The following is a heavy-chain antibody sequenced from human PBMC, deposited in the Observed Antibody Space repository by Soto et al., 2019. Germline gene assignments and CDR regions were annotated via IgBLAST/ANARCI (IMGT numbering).Heavy chain of an antibody. D-gene: IGHD3-22*01. CDR1: GYSFTAYD. CDR3: ARGGVRMSRDYNFDSHTYTNWFDP. V-gene: IGHV1-8*01. Sequence: ASVKVSCKASGYSFTAYDINWGRQAPGQGLEWMGWMNPNSGNTVDSQRFQGRITMTSDTSITTAYMELSGLRSDETAVYFCARGGVRMSRDYNFDSHTYTNWFDPWGQGTLVTVSS. CDR2: MNPNSGNT. J-gene: IGHJ5*02.